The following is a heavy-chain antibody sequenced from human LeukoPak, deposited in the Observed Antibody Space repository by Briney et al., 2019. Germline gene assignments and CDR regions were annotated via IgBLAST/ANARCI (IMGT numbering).Heavy chain of an antibody. J-gene: IGHJ4*02. V-gene: IGHV1-2*02. D-gene: IGHD6-19*01. Sequence: ASVTVSCKASGYTFTVYYMHWVRQAPGQGLEWMGWINPNSGGTNYAQKFQGRVTMTRDTSISTAYMELSRLRSDDTAVYYCARDLFIAVAGRNWGQGTLVTVSS. CDR3: ARDLFIAVAGRN. CDR1: GYTFTVYY. CDR2: INPNSGGT.